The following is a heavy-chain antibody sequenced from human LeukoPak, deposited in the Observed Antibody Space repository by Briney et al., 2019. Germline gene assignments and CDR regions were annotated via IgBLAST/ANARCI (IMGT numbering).Heavy chain of an antibody. J-gene: IGHJ4*02. CDR3: ARRGRYAYFLDY. Sequence: PGGSLSFSCAASGFIFSDYWMHWVRQGPGKGLVWVSRIKSDGSSTSYAESVKGRFTISRDNAKNTVYVHMNSLRDEDTAVYYCARRGRYAYFLDYWGQGTLVTVSS. CDR1: GFIFSDYW. V-gene: IGHV3-74*01. CDR2: IKSDGSST. D-gene: IGHD3-16*01.